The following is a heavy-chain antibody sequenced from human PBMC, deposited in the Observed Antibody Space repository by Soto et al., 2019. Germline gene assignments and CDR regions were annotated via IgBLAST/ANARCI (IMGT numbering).Heavy chain of an antibody. V-gene: IGHV1-46*01. J-gene: IGHJ6*02. D-gene: IGHD2-2*01. Sequence: QVQLVQSGAEVKKPGASVKVSCKASGYTFTKYYVHWVRQAPGQGLEWMGIINPSGGSTSYAQKCQDRFTMTRDTSKSRVYMELSSLRSEDTASYYCARYYPLFCLSSSCYLRSADDYYAMDVWGQGTTVTVSS. CDR3: ARYYPLFCLSSSCYLRSADDYYAMDV. CDR2: INPSGGST. CDR1: GYTFTKYY.